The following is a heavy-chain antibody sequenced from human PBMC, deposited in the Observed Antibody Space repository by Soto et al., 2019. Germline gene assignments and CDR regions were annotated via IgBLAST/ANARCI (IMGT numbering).Heavy chain of an antibody. CDR2: ITDGLTK. CDR1: GVSFRNYK. Sequence: GGSLGLSCAASGVSFRNYKMNWVRQAPGKGLEWVSHITDGLTKHYADFVQGRFTISRDNAKNSLYLEMTDLRDEDTAVYYCARDTSHGVTIGGLDSWGQGTLVTVSS. J-gene: IGHJ4*02. D-gene: IGHD3-16*01. V-gene: IGHV3-48*02. CDR3: ARDTSHGVTIGGLDS.